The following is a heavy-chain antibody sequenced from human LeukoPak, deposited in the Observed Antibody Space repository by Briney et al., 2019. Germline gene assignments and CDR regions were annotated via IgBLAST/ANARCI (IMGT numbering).Heavy chain of an antibody. V-gene: IGHV3-23*01. Sequence: PGGSLRLSCAASGFTFSSYAMSGVRQAPGKGLEWVSAISGSGGSTYYADSVKGRFTISRDNSKNTLYLQMNSLRAEDTAVYFFFQAKDGIRDFDWLTRTNLDYWGQGTLVTVSS. CDR3: FQAKDGIRDFDWLTRTNLDY. J-gene: IGHJ4*02. D-gene: IGHD3-9*01. CDR1: GFTFSSYA. CDR2: ISGSGGST.